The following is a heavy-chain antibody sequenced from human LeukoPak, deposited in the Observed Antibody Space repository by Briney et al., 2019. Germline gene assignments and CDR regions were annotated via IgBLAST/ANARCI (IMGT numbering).Heavy chain of an antibody. CDR3: AKGWFGEPLDY. Sequence: GRSLRLSCAASGFTFSSHGMHWVRQAPGKGLEWVAVISYDGSNKYYADSVKGRFTISRDHSKSTLYLQMNSLRAEDTAVYYCAKGWFGEPLDYWGQGTLVTVSS. J-gene: IGHJ4*02. D-gene: IGHD3-10*01. CDR2: ISYDGSNK. V-gene: IGHV3-30*18. CDR1: GFTFSSHG.